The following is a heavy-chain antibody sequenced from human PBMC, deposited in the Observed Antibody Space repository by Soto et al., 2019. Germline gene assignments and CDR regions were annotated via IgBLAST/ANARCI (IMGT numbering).Heavy chain of an antibody. CDR2: IWYDGSNK. J-gene: IGHJ6*03. V-gene: IGHV3-33*01. D-gene: IGHD5-12*01. CDR3: AGVIGGLRGYDLYYYSVF. CDR1: GFTFSSYG. Sequence: QVQLVESGGGVVQPGRSLRLSCAASGFTFSSYGMHWVRQAPGKGLEWVAAIWYDGSNKYYADSVKGRFTISSHNSKNPVYLQIHCLRAEDRAVSYCAGVIGGLRGYDLYYYSVFWGKGTTVTVCS.